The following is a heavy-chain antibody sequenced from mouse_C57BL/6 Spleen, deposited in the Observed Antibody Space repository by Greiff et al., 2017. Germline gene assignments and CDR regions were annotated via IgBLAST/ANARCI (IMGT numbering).Heavy chain of an antibody. J-gene: IGHJ2*01. V-gene: IGHV1-39*01. Sequence: VQLQQSGPELVKPGASVKISCKASGYSFTDYNMNWVKQSNGKSLEWIGVITPNYGTNSYNQKFKGKATLTVDQYSSTAYMHLNSVKSEDSTVYSGARWGFTTVVAPFDYWGQGTTLTVSS. CDR1: GYSFTDYN. D-gene: IGHD1-1*01. CDR2: ITPNYGTN. CDR3: ARWGFTTVVAPFDY.